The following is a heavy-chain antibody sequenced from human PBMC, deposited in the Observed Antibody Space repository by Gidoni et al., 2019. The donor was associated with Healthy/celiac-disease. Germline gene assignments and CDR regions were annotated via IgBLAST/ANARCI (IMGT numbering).Heavy chain of an antibody. D-gene: IGHD2-2*01. V-gene: IGHV5-10-1*01. Sequence: EVNRVQSGAGVKKPGESLRIPCKVSGTSFPTSGTSWVRQMPGKGLEWMGRIDPSDSYTNYSPSFQGHVTISADKSISTAYLQWSSLKASDTAMYYCARNFDCSSTSCPYGGGDYWGQGTLVTVSS. CDR1: GTSFPTSG. CDR2: IDPSDSYT. J-gene: IGHJ4*02. CDR3: ARNFDCSSTSCPYGGGDY.